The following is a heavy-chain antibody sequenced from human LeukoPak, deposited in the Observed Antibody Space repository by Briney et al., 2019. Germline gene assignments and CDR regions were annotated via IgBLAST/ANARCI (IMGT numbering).Heavy chain of an antibody. V-gene: IGHV1-2*02. CDR3: AREFGSSSWYSWFDP. CDR2: INPNSGGT. CDR1: GYTFTGYY. J-gene: IGHJ5*02. D-gene: IGHD6-13*01. Sequence: APVKPSCKASGYTFTGYYMHWVRQSPGQGLEWMGWINPNSGGTNYAQKFQGRVTMTRDTSISTAYMELSRLRSDDTAVYYCAREFGSSSWYSWFDPWDQGTLATVTS.